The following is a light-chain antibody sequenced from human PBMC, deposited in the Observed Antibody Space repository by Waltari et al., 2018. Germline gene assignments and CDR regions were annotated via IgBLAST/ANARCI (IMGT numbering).Light chain of an antibody. CDR3: RQSDRTPGT. V-gene: IGKV1-39*01. Sequence: DIQMTQSPSSLSASVVARVPIPCRTSQSISGSLNWYQHKPGRAPKLLSDAASNLPSGVPSRVSGGGAGTDFFLTTSSLQPEDYEAYDCRQSDRTPGTFGQGTKVEIK. J-gene: IGKJ1*01. CDR2: AAS. CDR1: QSISGS.